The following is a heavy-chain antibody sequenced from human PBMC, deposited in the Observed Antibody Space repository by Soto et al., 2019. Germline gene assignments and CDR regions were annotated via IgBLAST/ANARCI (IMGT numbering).Heavy chain of an antibody. D-gene: IGHD5-12*01. CDR3: ARDDIVATKYYYGMDV. CDR1: GGSISSGGYY. Sequence: PSETLSLTCTVSGGSISSGGYYWSWIRQHPGKGLEWIGYIYYSGSTYYNPSLKSRVTISVDTSKNQFSLKLSSVTAADTAVYYCARDDIVATKYYYGMDVWGQGTTVTVSS. J-gene: IGHJ6*02. V-gene: IGHV4-31*03. CDR2: IYYSGST.